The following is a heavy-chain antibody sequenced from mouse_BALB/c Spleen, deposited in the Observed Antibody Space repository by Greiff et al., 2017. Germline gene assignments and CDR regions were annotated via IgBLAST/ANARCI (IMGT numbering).Heavy chain of an antibody. Sequence: EVKVVESGGGLVKPGGSLKLSCAASGFTFSSYAMSWVRQTPEKRLEWVASISSGGSTYYPDSVKGRFTISRDNARNILYLQMSSLRSEDTAMYYCARGNYDYYYFDYWGQGTTLTVSS. CDR1: GFTFSSYA. CDR3: ARGNYDYYYFDY. V-gene: IGHV5-6-5*01. D-gene: IGHD2-4*01. CDR2: ISSGGST. J-gene: IGHJ2*01.